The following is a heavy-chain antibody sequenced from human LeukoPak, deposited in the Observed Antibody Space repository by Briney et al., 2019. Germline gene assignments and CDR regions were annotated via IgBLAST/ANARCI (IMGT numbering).Heavy chain of an antibody. CDR1: GYTFTSYG. CDR3: ARDILAGGTSDALDI. J-gene: IGHJ3*02. D-gene: IGHD3-16*01. CDR2: ISAYNGNT. V-gene: IGHV1-18*01. Sequence: ASVKVSCKASGYTFTSYGIGWVRQAPGQGLEWMGWISAYNGNTNYAQKLQGRVTMTTDTSTTTAYMELRSLRSDDTAVYYCARDILAGGTSDALDIWGQGTMVTVSS.